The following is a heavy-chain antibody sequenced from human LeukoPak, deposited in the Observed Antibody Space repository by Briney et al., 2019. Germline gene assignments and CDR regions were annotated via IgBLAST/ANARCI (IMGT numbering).Heavy chain of an antibody. CDR2: INPNSGGT. CDR3: ARVGYSSSGNDLDY. V-gene: IGHV1-2*02. J-gene: IGHJ4*02. Sequence: GASVKVSCKASGYTFTGYYMHWVRQAPGQGLEWMGWINPNSGGTNYAQKFQGRVTMTRDTSISTAYMELSRPRSDDTAVYYCARVGYSSSGNDLDYWGQGTLVTVSS. D-gene: IGHD6-13*01. CDR1: GYTFTGYY.